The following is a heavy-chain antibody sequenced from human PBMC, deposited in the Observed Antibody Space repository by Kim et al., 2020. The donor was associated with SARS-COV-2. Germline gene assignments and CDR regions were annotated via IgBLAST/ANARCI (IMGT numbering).Heavy chain of an antibody. V-gene: IGHV3-48*04. J-gene: IGHJ4*02. CDR3: ARAGGDYGGYFDY. Sequence: GGSLRLSCAASGFTFSSYSMNWVRQAPGKGLEWVSYISSSSSTIYYADSVKGRFTISRDNAKNSLYLQMNSLRAEDTAVYYCARAGGDYGGYFDYWGQGTLVTVSS. CDR1: GFTFSSYS. D-gene: IGHD4-17*01. CDR2: ISSSSSTI.